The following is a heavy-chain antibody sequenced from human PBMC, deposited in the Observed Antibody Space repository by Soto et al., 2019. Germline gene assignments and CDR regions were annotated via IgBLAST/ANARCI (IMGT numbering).Heavy chain of an antibody. D-gene: IGHD3-22*01. CDR1: GFTFSSYA. V-gene: IGHV3-23*01. J-gene: IGHJ4*02. Sequence: PGGSLRLSCAASGFTFSSYAMTWVRQAPGKGLEWVSAISGSGGSTYYADSVKGRFTISRDNSKNTLYLQMNSLRAEDTAVYYSAKAYYDSSGYPDYWGQGTLVTVSS. CDR2: ISGSGGST. CDR3: AKAYYDSSGYPDY.